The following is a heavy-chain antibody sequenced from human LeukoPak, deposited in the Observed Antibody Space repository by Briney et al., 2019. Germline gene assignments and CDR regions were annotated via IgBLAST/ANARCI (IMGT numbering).Heavy chain of an antibody. CDR3: TTDFYYDSSGYYEGADY. CDR2: IKSKTDGGTT. V-gene: IGHV3-15*01. D-gene: IGHD3-22*01. Sequence: GGSLRLSCAASGFTLSNAWMSWVRHATGEGLEWVGRIKSKTDGGTTTYDAPVKGKFNISRDDSKNTLYLQMNSLKTEDTAVYYCTTDFYYDSSGYYEGADYWGQGTLVTVSS. J-gene: IGHJ4*02. CDR1: GFTLSNAW.